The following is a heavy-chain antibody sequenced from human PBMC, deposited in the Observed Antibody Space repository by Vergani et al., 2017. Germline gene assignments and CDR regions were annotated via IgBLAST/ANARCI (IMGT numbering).Heavy chain of an antibody. V-gene: IGHV3-30*02. D-gene: IGHD3-10*01. J-gene: IGHJ4*02. Sequence: QVQLVESGGGVVQPGGSLRLSCAASGFTFSRYGMHWVRQAPGKGLEWVTFIRSDESNKYYADSVKGRFAISRDNSKNTLYLQMNSLRPEDTAVYFCARNSSLYYFDYWGQGTLVTVSS. CDR2: IRSDESNK. CDR1: GFTFSRYG. CDR3: ARNSSLYYFDY.